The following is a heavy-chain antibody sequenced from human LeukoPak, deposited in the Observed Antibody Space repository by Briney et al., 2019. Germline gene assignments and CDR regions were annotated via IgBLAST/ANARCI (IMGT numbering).Heavy chain of an antibody. V-gene: IGHV1-18*01. Sequence: ASVKVSCKACGYTFTSYGIRWVRQARGQGLEWMGWISAYNGNTNYAQKLQGRVTMTTDTSTRTAYMGLRSLRSDDTAVYYCARVTTRLYYYGMDVWGQGTTVTVSS. CDR3: ARVTTRLYYYGMDV. D-gene: IGHD1-1*01. CDR1: GYTFTSYG. CDR2: ISAYNGNT. J-gene: IGHJ6*02.